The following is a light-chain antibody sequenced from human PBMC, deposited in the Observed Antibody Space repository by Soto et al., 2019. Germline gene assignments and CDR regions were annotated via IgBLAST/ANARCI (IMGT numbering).Light chain of an antibody. CDR2: DDG. Sequence: SYELTQPPSVSVAPGQTAMITCWGNNIGGKSLHWYHQKPGQAPVLVVYDDGDRPSGIPERFSGSNSGNTATLTISRVEAGDEADYYCQVWDNNYDHDVFAKGTKVTVL. CDR3: QVWDNNYDHDV. J-gene: IGLJ1*01. CDR1: NIGGKS. V-gene: IGLV3-21*02.